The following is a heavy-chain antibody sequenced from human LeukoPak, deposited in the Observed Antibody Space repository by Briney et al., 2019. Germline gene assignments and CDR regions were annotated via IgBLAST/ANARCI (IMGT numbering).Heavy chain of an antibody. V-gene: IGHV3-7*03. CDR1: GFTFTTYW. D-gene: IGHD1-26*01. CDR3: TKRGAEVGATVAPGDY. Sequence: GGSLRLSCAASGFTFTTYWMSWVRQAPGKGLEWVANIKQDGTEKYYVDSVKGRFTISRDNAKNSLYLQMNSLRAEDTAVYYCTKRGAEVGATVAPGDYWGQGTLVTVSS. CDR2: IKQDGTEK. J-gene: IGHJ4*02.